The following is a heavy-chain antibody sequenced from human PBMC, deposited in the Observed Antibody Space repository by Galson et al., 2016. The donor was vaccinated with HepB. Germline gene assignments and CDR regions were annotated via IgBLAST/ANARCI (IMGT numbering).Heavy chain of an antibody. Sequence: SLRLSCAASGFTFSSYAMSWVRQAPGKGLEWVPSISASSGFTYYVDSVRGRFTISRDNSRNTLYLQMNSLRAEDTAVYFCAKAPGTDYYYMDVWGKGTTVTVSS. CDR1: GFTFSSYA. J-gene: IGHJ6*03. CDR3: AKAPGTDYYYMDV. V-gene: IGHV3-23*01. CDR2: ISASSGFT.